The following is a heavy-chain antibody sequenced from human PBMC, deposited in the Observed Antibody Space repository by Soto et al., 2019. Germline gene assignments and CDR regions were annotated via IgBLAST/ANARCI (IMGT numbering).Heavy chain of an antibody. V-gene: IGHV1-8*01. CDR1: GYTFTSYD. D-gene: IGHD4-17*01. CDR3: ARGRADGDYGNWIDP. J-gene: IGHJ5*02. CDR2: MNPNNGNT. Sequence: QVQLVQSGAEVKKPGASVKVSCKASGYTFTSYDINWVRQATGQGLEWMGWMNPNNGNTGYEQKYQGRVILTRDTSISTVYMELSSLRSEDTAVYYCARGRADGDYGNWIDPWGQGTLVTVSS.